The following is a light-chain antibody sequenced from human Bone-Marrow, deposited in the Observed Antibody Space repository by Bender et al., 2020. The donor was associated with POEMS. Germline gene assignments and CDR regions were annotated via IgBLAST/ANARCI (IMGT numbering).Light chain of an antibody. V-gene: IGLV2-14*02. Sequence: QSALTQPASVSASPGQSITISCSGSSSDFGSYNLVSWYQQHPDTAPKLIIYEATKRPSGVSFRFSGSKSGNTASLTISGLQAEDEAEYYCCSYTSSRSVVFGGGTKLTVL. J-gene: IGLJ3*02. CDR2: EAT. CDR1: SSDFGSYNL. CDR3: CSYTSSRSVV.